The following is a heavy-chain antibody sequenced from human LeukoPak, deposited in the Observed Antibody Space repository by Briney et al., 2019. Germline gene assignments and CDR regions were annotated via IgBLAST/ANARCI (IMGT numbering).Heavy chain of an antibody. CDR1: GFTFSSYS. V-gene: IGHV3-48*01. D-gene: IGHD4-11*01. Sequence: GGSLRLSCAASGFTFSSYSMNWVRQAPGKGLEWVSYISSSSSTIYYADSVKGRFTTSRDNAKNSLYLQMNSLRAEDTAVYYCARGGMTTVTTRYGAYFDYWGQGTLVTVSS. CDR3: ARGGMTTVTTRYGAYFDY. CDR2: ISSSSSTI. J-gene: IGHJ4*02.